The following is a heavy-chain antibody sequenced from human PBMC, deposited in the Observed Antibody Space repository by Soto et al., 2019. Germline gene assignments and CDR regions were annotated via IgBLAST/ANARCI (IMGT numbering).Heavy chain of an antibody. J-gene: IGHJ6*02. Sequence: ASVKVSGKASGYTFTSYYMHWVRQAPGQGLEWMGIINPSGGSTSYAQKFQGRVTMTRDTSTSTVYMELSSLRSEDTAVYYCARDRQDIVVVPAANSIMYYGMDVWGQRTTVTVSS. CDR3: ARDRQDIVVVPAANSIMYYGMDV. D-gene: IGHD2-2*01. V-gene: IGHV1-46*03. CDR1: GYTFTSYY. CDR2: INPSGGST.